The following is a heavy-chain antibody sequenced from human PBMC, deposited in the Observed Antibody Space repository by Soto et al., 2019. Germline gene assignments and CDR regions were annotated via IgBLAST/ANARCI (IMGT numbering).Heavy chain of an antibody. D-gene: IGHD5-18*01. Sequence: GGSLRLSCAASGFTFSSYSMNWVRQAPGKGLEWVSSISSSSSYIYYADSVKGRFTISRDNAKNSLYLQMNSLRAEDTAVYYCARDLRGYSYGHFDYWGQGTLVTVSS. V-gene: IGHV3-21*01. CDR3: ARDLRGYSYGHFDY. CDR2: ISSSSSYI. J-gene: IGHJ4*02. CDR1: GFTFSSYS.